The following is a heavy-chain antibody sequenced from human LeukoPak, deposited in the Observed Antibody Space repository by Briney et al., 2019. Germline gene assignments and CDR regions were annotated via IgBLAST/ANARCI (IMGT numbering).Heavy chain of an antibody. CDR3: ARAGYCSGGSCMGGYMDV. J-gene: IGHJ6*03. V-gene: IGHV3-30*04. Sequence: GGSLRLSCAASGFTFSSYAMHWVRQAPGKGLEWVAVISYDGSNKYYADSVKGRFTTSRDNSKNTLYLQMNSLRAEDTAVYYCARAGYCSGGSCMGGYMDVWGKGTTVTVSS. D-gene: IGHD2-15*01. CDR2: ISYDGSNK. CDR1: GFTFSSYA.